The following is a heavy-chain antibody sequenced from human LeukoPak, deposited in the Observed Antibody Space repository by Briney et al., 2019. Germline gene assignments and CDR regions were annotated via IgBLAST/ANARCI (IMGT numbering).Heavy chain of an antibody. J-gene: IGHJ4*02. CDR1: GFTVSSNY. CDR3: AREASGSGWRLFDY. Sequence: GGSLRLSCAASGFTVSSNYMSWVRQAPGKGLEWVSVIYSGGSTYYADSVKGRFTISRDNSKNTLYLQMNSLRAEDTAVYYCAREASGSGWRLFDYWGQGTLVTVSS. CDR2: IYSGGST. V-gene: IGHV3-53*01. D-gene: IGHD6-19*01.